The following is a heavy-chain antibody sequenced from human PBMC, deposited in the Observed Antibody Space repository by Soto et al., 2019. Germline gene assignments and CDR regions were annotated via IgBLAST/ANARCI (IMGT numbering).Heavy chain of an antibody. CDR2: INAGNGNT. V-gene: IGHV1-3*01. D-gene: IGHD6-6*01. CDR3: AREVRLAARYHFDY. J-gene: IGHJ4*02. Sequence: ASVKVSCKASGYTFTSYAMHWVRQAPGQRLEWMGWINAGNGNTKYSQKFQGRVTITRDTSASTAYMELSSLRSEDTAVYYCAREVRLAARYHFDYWGQGTLVTVSS. CDR1: GYTFTSYA.